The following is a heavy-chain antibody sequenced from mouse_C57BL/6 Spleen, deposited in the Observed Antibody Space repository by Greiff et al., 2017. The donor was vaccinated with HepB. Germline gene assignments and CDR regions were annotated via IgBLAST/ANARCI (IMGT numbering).Heavy chain of an antibody. CDR2: IDPSDSYT. J-gene: IGHJ2*01. Sequence: VQGVESGAELVMPGASVKLSCKASGYTFTSYWMHWVKQRPGQGLEWIGEIDPSDSYTNYNQKFKGKSTLTVDKSSSTAYMQLSSLTSEDSAVYYCARYYGSSYFDYWGQGTTLTVSS. CDR3: ARYYGSSYFDY. CDR1: GYTFTSYW. V-gene: IGHV1-69*01. D-gene: IGHD1-1*01.